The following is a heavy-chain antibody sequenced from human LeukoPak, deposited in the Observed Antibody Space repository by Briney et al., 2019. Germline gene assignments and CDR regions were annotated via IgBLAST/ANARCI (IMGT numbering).Heavy chain of an antibody. J-gene: IGHJ4*02. CDR3: ASSYEVVAAGPFDY. Sequence: GASVKVSCKASGYTFTSYGISWVRQAPGQGLEWMGWISAYNGNTNYAQKLQGRVTMTTDTSTSTAYMELRSLRSDDTAVYYCASSYEVVAAGPFDYWGQGTLVTVSS. CDR1: GYTFTSYG. V-gene: IGHV1-18*01. D-gene: IGHD2-15*01. CDR2: ISAYNGNT.